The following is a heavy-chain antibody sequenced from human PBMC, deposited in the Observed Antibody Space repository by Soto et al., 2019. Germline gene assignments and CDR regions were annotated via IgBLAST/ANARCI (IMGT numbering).Heavy chain of an antibody. CDR1: GYTFTSYG. J-gene: IGHJ5*02. CDR3: ARARVGATVDDP. D-gene: IGHD1-26*01. Sequence: VSVKVSSKASGYTFTSYGISWVRQAPGQGLEWMGWISAYNGNTNYAQKLQGRVTMTTDTSTSTAYMELRSLRSDDTAVYYCARARVGATVDDPWGQGTLVTVSS. V-gene: IGHV1-18*01. CDR2: ISAYNGNT.